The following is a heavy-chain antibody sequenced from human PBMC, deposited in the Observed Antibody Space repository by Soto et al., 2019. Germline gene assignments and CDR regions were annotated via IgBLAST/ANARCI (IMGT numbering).Heavy chain of an antibody. J-gene: IGHJ4*02. Sequence: EVQLVESGGGLVQPGESLRLSCAASGLTFRNYWLSWVRQAPGQGLEWVASINEDGGAKYFLDSVKGRFIISGDNARSTLSLQMNSLRAEDTAVYYCARGPWWGQGTLVTVSS. CDR2: INEDGGAK. CDR1: GLTFRNYW. CDR3: ARGPW. V-gene: IGHV3-7*01.